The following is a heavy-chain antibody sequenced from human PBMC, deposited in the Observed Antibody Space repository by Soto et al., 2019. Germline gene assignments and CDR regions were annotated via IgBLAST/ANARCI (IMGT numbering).Heavy chain of an antibody. V-gene: IGHV1-69*13. CDR2: IIPIFGTA. D-gene: IGHD2-21*02. J-gene: IGHJ6*02. CDR1: RVTFSSYA. Sequence: SVKVSCKAYRVTFSSYAISWVRQAPGPGLEWMGGIIPIFGTAIYAQKFQGRVTITADESTSTAYMELSSLRSEDTAVYYCARDYGVVTATSPYSYYYGMDVWGQGTTVTVSS. CDR3: ARDYGVVTATSPYSYYYGMDV.